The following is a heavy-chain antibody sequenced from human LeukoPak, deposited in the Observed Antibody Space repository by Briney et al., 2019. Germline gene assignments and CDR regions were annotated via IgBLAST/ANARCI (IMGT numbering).Heavy chain of an antibody. CDR1: GGTFSSYA. V-gene: IGHV1-69*01. J-gene: IGHJ4*02. Sequence: SVKVSCKASGGTFSSYAISWVQQAPGQGLEWMGGIIPIFGTANYAQKFQGRVTITADESTSTAYMELSSLRSEDTAVYYCARVRVGYGHYFDYWGQGTLVTVSS. CDR3: ARVRVGYGHYFDY. D-gene: IGHD5-18*01. CDR2: IIPIFGTA.